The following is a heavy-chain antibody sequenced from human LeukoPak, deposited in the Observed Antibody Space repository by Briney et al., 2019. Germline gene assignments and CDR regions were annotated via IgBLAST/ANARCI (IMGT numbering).Heavy chain of an antibody. V-gene: IGHV3-49*04. CDR3: TRDVYYYDSSLPGY. CDR1: GLTFGDYA. J-gene: IGHJ4*02. Sequence: GGSLRLSCTASGLTFGDYAMSWVRQAPGKGLEWVGFIRCKAYGGTTEYAASVKGRFTISRDDSKSIAYLQMNSLKIEDTAVYYCTRDVYYYDSSLPGYWGQGTLVTVSS. D-gene: IGHD3-22*01. CDR2: IRCKAYGGTT.